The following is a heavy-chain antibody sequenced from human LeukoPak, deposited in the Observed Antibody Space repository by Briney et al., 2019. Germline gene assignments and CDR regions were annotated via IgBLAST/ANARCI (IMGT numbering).Heavy chain of an antibody. Sequence: RTGGSLRLSCAASGFTFDDYGMSWVRQVPGKGLEWVSGINWNGGSTGNADSVKGRFTISRDNAKNSLYLQMNSLRAEDTAVYYCARDHATYYYDSSGYYDYWGQGTLVTVSS. CDR3: ARDHATYYYDSSGYYDY. CDR1: GFTFDDYG. CDR2: INWNGGST. D-gene: IGHD3-22*01. V-gene: IGHV3-20*04. J-gene: IGHJ4*02.